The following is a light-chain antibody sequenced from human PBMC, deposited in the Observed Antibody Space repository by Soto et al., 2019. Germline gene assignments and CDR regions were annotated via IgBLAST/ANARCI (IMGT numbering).Light chain of an antibody. CDR1: QTISSTY. CDR2: ATS. Sequence: EIVLTQSPGTLSLSPGEGATVSCRASQTISSTYVARYQQKPGQAPRLLIYATSNRGTGIPARFSGRGSGTDFTLTIRRLEPEDFAVYYCQQFGGSWTFGQGTKVEIK. V-gene: IGKV3-20*01. J-gene: IGKJ1*01. CDR3: QQFGGSWT.